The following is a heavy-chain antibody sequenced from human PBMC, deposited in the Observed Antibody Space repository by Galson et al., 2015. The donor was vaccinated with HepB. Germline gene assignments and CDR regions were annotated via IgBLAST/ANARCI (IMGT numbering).Heavy chain of an antibody. V-gene: IGHV3-11*06. Sequence: SLRLSCAASGFTFSDYYMSWIRQAPGKGLEWVSYISSSSSYTNYADSVKGRFTISRDNAKNSLYLQMNSLRAEGTAVYYCARETGYYDSSGYSGYFQHWGQGTLVTVSS. CDR2: ISSSSSYT. J-gene: IGHJ1*01. D-gene: IGHD3-22*01. CDR1: GFTFSDYY. CDR3: ARETGYYDSSGYSGYFQH.